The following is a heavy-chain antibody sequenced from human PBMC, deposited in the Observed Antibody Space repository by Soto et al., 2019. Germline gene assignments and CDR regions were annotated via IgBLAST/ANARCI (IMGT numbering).Heavy chain of an antibody. D-gene: IGHD3-16*01. J-gene: IGHJ4*02. CDR2: IYYSGST. V-gene: IGHV4-39*01. Sequence: QLQLQESGPGLVKPSETLSLTCTVSGGSISSSSYYWGWIRQPPGKGLEWIGSIYYSGSTYYNPSLKSRVTISVDTSKNQFSLKLSSVTAADTAVYYCAPHAGDYEPYFDYWGQGTLVTVSS. CDR1: GGSISSSSYY. CDR3: APHAGDYEPYFDY.